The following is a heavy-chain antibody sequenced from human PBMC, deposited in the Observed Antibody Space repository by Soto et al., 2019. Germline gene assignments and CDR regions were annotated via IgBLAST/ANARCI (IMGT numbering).Heavy chain of an antibody. V-gene: IGHV1-69*12. CDR2: IIPIFGTP. CDR3: ASRIVRATLLYDNYYYGLDV. D-gene: IGHD1-26*01. J-gene: IGHJ6*02. Sequence: QVQLVQSGAEVKKPGSSVKVSCKASGGTLSSYAISWVRQAPGQGLEWMGGIIPIFGTPNYAQKFQGRVTIAADESXXTXYXXLSSLRSEDTAVYYCASRIVRATLLYDNYYYGLDVWGQGTTVTVSS. CDR1: GGTLSSYA.